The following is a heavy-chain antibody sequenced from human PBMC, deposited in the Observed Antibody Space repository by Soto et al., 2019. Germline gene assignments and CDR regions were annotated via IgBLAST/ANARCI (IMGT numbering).Heavy chain of an antibody. CDR1: GFTFSSYC. V-gene: IGHV3-7*04. CDR2: IKQDGSEK. CDR3: ARFYYDSSGYLPSPYYYYYGMDV. Sequence: GGSLRLSCSASGFTFSSYCMSWVRQAPGEGLEWVANIKQDGSEKYYVDSVKGRFTISRDNAKNSLYLQMNSLRAEDTAVYYCARFYYDSSGYLPSPYYYYYGMDVWGQGTTVTVSS. D-gene: IGHD3-22*01. J-gene: IGHJ6*02.